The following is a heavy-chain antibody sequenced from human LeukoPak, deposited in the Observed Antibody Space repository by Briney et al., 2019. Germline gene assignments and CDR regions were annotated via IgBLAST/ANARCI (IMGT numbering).Heavy chain of an antibody. CDR1: GYIFTAYD. CDR3: ARGISGGFDI. D-gene: IGHD2-21*01. V-gene: IGHV1-2*06. Sequence: ASVKVSCKASGYIFTAYDLHWVRQAHGQGMEWMGRIIPNSGATNYAQNFQGRVTLTRDTSISTAYMELSRLSPDDTAVYYCARGISGGFDIWGQGTMVTVSS. J-gene: IGHJ3*02. CDR2: IIPNSGAT.